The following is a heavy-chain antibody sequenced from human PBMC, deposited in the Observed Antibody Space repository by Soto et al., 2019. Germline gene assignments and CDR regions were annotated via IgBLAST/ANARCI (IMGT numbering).Heavy chain of an antibody. D-gene: IGHD2-15*01. J-gene: IGHJ4*02. V-gene: IGHV3-23*01. Sequence: HPGGSLRLSCAASGFTFSSYAMSWVRQAPGKGLEWVSAISGSGGSTYYADSVKGRFTISRDNSKNTLYLQMNSLRAEDTAVHYCAKDIAGGFPYDYWGQGTLVTVSS. CDR1: GFTFSSYA. CDR2: ISGSGGST. CDR3: AKDIAGGFPYDY.